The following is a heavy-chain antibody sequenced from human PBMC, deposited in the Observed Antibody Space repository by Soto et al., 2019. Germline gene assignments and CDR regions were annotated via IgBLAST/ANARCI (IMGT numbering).Heavy chain of an antibody. CDR2: INAGNGNT. J-gene: IGHJ6*02. CDR1: GYTFTSYA. V-gene: IGHV1-3*01. D-gene: IGHD6-19*01. CDR3: ARKAVAGINYYYYGMDV. Sequence: ASVKVSCKASGYTFTSYAMHWVRQAPGQRLEWMGWINAGNGNTKYSQKFQGRVTITRDTSASTAYMELSSLRSEDTAVYYCARKAVAGINYYYYGMDVWGQGTTVTVS.